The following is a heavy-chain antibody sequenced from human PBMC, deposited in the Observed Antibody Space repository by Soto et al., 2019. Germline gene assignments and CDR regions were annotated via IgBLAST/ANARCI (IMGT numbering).Heavy chain of an antibody. CDR1: GFTFINYS. Sequence: EVQLVESGGGLVQPGGSLRLSCAASGFTFINYSMNWVRQAPGKGLEWVSYISSTSSTIYYADSVKGRFTISRDNAQNLLYLQMNSLRAEDAAVYYCARERIAAFDYWGQGTLVTVSS. J-gene: IGHJ4*02. CDR2: ISSTSSTI. D-gene: IGHD6-25*01. V-gene: IGHV3-48*01. CDR3: ARERIAAFDY.